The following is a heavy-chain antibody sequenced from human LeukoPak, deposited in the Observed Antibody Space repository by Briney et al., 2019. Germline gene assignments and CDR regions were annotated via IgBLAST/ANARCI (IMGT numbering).Heavy chain of an antibody. CDR3: TTDDGSSGNPLDD. CDR1: GFTFSNAW. J-gene: IGHJ4*02. D-gene: IGHD3-22*01. Sequence: GGSLRLSCAASGFTFSNAWMSWVRQAPGKGLEWVGRIKSKYDGGNTDYAAPVKGRFTISRDDSKNTVYLQMNSLKSEDSALYYCTTDDGSSGNPLDDWGQGTLVTVSS. CDR2: IKSKYDGGNT. V-gene: IGHV3-15*01.